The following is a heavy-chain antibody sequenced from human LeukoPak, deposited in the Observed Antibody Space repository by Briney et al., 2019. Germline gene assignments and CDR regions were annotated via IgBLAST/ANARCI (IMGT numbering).Heavy chain of an antibody. CDR1: GFTFSSHG. CDR2: ISYDGSNK. CDR3: AKDRANAYYEISPTARAMDV. D-gene: IGHD3-3*01. J-gene: IGHJ6*04. Sequence: PGGSLRLSCAASGFTFSSHGMHWVRQAPGKGLEWVAVISYDGSNKYYADSVKGRFTMSRDNSKNTLYLQMNSLRDEDTAVYYCAKDRANAYYEISPTARAMDVWVTGTTVIVSS. V-gene: IGHV3-30*18.